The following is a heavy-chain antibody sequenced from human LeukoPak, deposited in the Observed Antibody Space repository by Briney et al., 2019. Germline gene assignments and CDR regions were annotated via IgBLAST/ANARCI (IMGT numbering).Heavy chain of an antibody. J-gene: IGHJ4*02. D-gene: IGHD2-2*02. CDR3: ARRATSCYSSVCDY. V-gene: IGHV4-39*01. CDR2: IYYSGST. Sequence: SETLSLTCTVSGGSISSSSYYWGWIRQPPGKGLEWIGSIYYSGSTYYNPSLKSRVPISVDTSKNQFSLKLSSVTAADTAVYYCARRATSCYSSVCDYWGQGTLVTVSS. CDR1: GGSISSSSYY.